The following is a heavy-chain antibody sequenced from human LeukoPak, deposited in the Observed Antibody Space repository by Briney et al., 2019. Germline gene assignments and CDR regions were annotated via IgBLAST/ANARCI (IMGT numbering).Heavy chain of an antibody. J-gene: IGHJ5*02. CDR1: GGSFSGYY. CDR3: ARVTGERNRRIAAAGTGRWFDP. CDR2: INHSGST. V-gene: IGHV4-34*01. D-gene: IGHD6-13*01. Sequence: PSETLSLTCAVYGGSFSGYYWSWIRQPPGKGLEWIGEINHSGSTNYNPSLKSRGTISVDTSKNQFSLKLSSVTAADTAVYYCARVTGERNRRIAAAGTGRWFDPWGQGTLVTVSS.